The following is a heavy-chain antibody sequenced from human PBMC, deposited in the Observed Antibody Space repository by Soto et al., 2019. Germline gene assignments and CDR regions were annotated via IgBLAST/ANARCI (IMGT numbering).Heavy chain of an antibody. CDR3: VRWGNWKVPDH. J-gene: IGHJ4*02. CDR2: IWYDGSTK. V-gene: IGHV3-33*01. Sequence: ESGGGVVQPGTSLRLSCAASGFTFSSHGMHWVRQAPGKGPEWVAVIWYDGSTKYYADSVRGRFSISRDNAKNILYLQMSSLRVEDTAVYHCVRWGNWKVPDHWGQGTLVTVSS. CDR1: GFTFSSHG. D-gene: IGHD1-1*01.